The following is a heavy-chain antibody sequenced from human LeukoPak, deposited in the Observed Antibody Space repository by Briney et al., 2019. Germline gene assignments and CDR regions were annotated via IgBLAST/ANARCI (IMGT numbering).Heavy chain of an antibody. V-gene: IGHV7-4-1*02. J-gene: IGHJ4*02. CDR1: GYTFTSYA. CDR3: ARTGRREMATRFFVAPDLDY. CDR2: INTNTGNP. D-gene: IGHD5-24*01. Sequence: ASVKVSCKASGYTFTSYAMNWVRQAPGQGLEWMGWINTNTGNPTYAQGFTGRFVFSLDTSVSTAYLQISSLKAEDTAVYYCARTGRREMATRFFVAPDLDYWGQGTLVTVSS.